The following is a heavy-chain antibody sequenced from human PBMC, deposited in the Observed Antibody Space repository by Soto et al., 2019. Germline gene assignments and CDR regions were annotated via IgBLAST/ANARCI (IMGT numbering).Heavy chain of an antibody. V-gene: IGHV4-59*01. Sequence: QVQLQESGPGLVKPSETLSLTCSVSGGSISSFYWSWIRQPPGKGLEWIGFIYKSGITNYNPSLKSRVTISVDMSKDQFSLKLRSVTAADTAVYYCARAPAYCGVDCFYFDYWGQGTLVTVSS. CDR3: ARAPAYCGVDCFYFDY. J-gene: IGHJ4*02. CDR1: GGSISSFY. D-gene: IGHD2-21*02. CDR2: IYKSGIT.